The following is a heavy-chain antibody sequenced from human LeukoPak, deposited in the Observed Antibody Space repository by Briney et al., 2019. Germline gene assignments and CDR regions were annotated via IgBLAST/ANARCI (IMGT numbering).Heavy chain of an antibody. CDR1: GYTFTSYG. D-gene: IGHD3-22*01. CDR2: ISAYNGNT. CDR3: ARGTYYYDSSGYQNFDY. Sequence: GAPVKVSCKASGYTFTSYGISWVRQAPGQGLEWMGWISAYNGNTNYAQKLQGRVTMTTDTSTSTAYMELRSLRSDDTAVYYCARGTYYYDSSGYQNFDYWGQGTLVTVSS. V-gene: IGHV1-18*01. J-gene: IGHJ4*02.